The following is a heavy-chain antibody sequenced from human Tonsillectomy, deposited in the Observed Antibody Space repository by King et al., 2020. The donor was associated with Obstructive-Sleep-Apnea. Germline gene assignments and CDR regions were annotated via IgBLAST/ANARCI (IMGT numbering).Heavy chain of an antibody. Sequence: VQLQQWGAGLLKPSETLSLTCAVYGGSFSGYYWTWIRQPPGKGLEWIGEINHSGSTNYNPSLKSRVTISVDTSKNQFSLKLSSVTAADTAVYYCATYYDILGDNYWGQGTLVTVSS. D-gene: IGHD3-9*01. CDR1: GGSFSGYY. CDR2: INHSGST. V-gene: IGHV4-34*01. J-gene: IGHJ4*02. CDR3: ATYYDILGDNY.